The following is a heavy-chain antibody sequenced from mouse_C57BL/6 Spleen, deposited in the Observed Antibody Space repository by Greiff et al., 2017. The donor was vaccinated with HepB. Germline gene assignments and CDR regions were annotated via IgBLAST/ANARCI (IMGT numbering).Heavy chain of an antibody. CDR3: ARNGYYGWYFDV. V-gene: IGHV5-17*01. J-gene: IGHJ1*03. D-gene: IGHD2-3*01. Sequence: DVKLVESGGGLVKPGGSLKLSCAASGFTFSDYGMHWVRQAPEKGLEWVAYISSGSSTIYYADTVKGRFTISRDNAKNTLFLQMTSLRSEDTAMYYCARNGYYGWYFDVWGTGTTVTVSS. CDR1: GFTFSDYG. CDR2: ISSGSSTI.